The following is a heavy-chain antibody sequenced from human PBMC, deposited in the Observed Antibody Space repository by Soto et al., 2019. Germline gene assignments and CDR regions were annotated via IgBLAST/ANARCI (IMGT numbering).Heavy chain of an antibody. J-gene: IGHJ3*02. CDR3: AREEGADGAFDI. CDR2: IYYSGST. Sequence: PSETLSLTCTVSGGSISRGDYYWSWIRQPPGKGLEWIGYIYYSGSTYYNPSLKSRVTISVDTSKNQFSLKLSSVTAADTAVYYCAREEGADGAFDIWGQGTMVTVSS. V-gene: IGHV4-30-4*01. CDR1: GGSISRGDYY.